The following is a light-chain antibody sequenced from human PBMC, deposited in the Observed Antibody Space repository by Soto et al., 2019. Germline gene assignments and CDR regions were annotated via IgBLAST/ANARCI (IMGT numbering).Light chain of an antibody. Sequence: QSVLTQPPSASGSLGQSVTISCTGTSSDVGAYNYVSWYQQHPGKAPKLMIYEVTRRPSGVPDRFSGSKSGNTASLNVSGLQAEDEADDYCCSYADNTDYVFGTGTKVTVL. CDR2: EVT. CDR3: CSYADNTDYV. V-gene: IGLV2-8*01. CDR1: SSDVGAYNY. J-gene: IGLJ1*01.